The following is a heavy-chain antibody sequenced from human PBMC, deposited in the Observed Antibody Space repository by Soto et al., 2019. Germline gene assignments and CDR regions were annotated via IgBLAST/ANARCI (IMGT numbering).Heavy chain of an antibody. V-gene: IGHV4-34*01. CDR1: DGSCSGYY. J-gene: IGHJ6*03. Sequence: PSETLSLTCAVYDGSCSGYYWSCIRQPPGKGLEWIGEINHSGSTNYNPSLKSRVTISVDTSKNQFSLKLSSVTAADTAVYYCATQNPPYYSYYYMYVWGKGTTVTVSS. CDR2: INHSGST. CDR3: ATQNPPYYSYYYMYV.